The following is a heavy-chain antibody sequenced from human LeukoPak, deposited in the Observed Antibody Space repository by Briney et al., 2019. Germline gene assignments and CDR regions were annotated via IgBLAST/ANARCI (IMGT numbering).Heavy chain of an antibody. D-gene: IGHD6-6*01. V-gene: IGHV4-34*01. CDR3: ARQGGYSSPFSV. Sequence: SETLSLTCAVYGGSFSGYHWSWIRQPPGKGLEWIGEINHRGSTNYNPSLKSRVTMSVDTSKNQFSLKLSSVTAADTAVYYCARQGGYSSPFSVWGKGTTVAVSS. CDR2: INHRGST. CDR1: GGSFSGYH. J-gene: IGHJ6*04.